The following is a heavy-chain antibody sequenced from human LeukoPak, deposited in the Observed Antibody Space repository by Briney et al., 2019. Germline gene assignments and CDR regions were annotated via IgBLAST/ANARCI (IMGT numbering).Heavy chain of an antibody. D-gene: IGHD2-2*01. J-gene: IGHJ6*03. CDR1: GYTFTSYG. Sequence: ASVKVSCKASGYTFTSYGIIWVRQAPGQGLEWMGWISAYNGNTNYAQKLQGRVTMTTDTSTSTAYMELRSLRSDDTAVYYCARLDSIVVVPAARRYYYMDVWGKGTTVTVSS. V-gene: IGHV1-18*01. CDR3: ARLDSIVVVPAARRYYYMDV. CDR2: ISAYNGNT.